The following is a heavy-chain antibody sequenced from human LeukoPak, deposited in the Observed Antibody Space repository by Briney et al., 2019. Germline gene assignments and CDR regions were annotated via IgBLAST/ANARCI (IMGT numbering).Heavy chain of an antibody. J-gene: IGHJ6*02. CDR1: GFTFSSYA. CDR2: ISSNGGST. CDR3: VKAPGPPPPDGYCSGGSCHYGMDV. V-gene: IGHV3-64D*06. Sequence: GGSLRLSCSASGFTFSSYAMHWVRQAPGKGLEYVSAISSNGGSTYYADSVKGRFTISRDNSKNTLYLQMSSLRAEDTAVYYCVKAPGPPPPDGYCSGGSCHYGMDVWGQGTTVTVSS. D-gene: IGHD2-15*01.